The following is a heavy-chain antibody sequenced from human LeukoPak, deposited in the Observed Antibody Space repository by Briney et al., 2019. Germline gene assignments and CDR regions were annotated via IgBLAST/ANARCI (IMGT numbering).Heavy chain of an antibody. V-gene: IGHV6-1*01. CDR3: ARGKSSGWYDSYYYGMDV. Sequence: SQTLSLTCAISGDSVSSNSAAWNWIRQSPSRGLEWLGRTYYRSKWYNDYAVSAKSRITINPDTSKNQFSLQLNSVTPEDTAVYYCARGKSSGWYDSYYYGMDVWGQGTTVTVSS. J-gene: IGHJ6*02. CDR1: GDSVSSNSAA. CDR2: TYYRSKWYN. D-gene: IGHD6-19*01.